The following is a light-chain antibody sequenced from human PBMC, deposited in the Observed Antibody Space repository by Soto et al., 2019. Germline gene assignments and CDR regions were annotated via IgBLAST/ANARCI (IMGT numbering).Light chain of an antibody. V-gene: IGLV2-11*01. CDR3: SSYAGIYIHVA. CDR1: SSDVGAYDY. Sequence: QSALTQPRSVSGSPGQSVTISCTGTSSDVGAYDYVSWYQQHPGKAPKLMIYDVFKRPSGVPDRFSGSKSGNTASLTISVLQAEDEADYYCSSYAGIYIHVAIGGGTKLTVL. CDR2: DVF. J-gene: IGLJ2*01.